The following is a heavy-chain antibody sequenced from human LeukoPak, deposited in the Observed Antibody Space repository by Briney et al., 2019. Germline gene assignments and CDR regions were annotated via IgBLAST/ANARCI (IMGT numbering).Heavy chain of an antibody. CDR2: IYYSGST. V-gene: IGHV4-39*01. D-gene: IGHD6-13*01. J-gene: IGHJ4*02. Sequence: PSETLSLTCTVSGGSISSSSYYWGWIRQPPGKGLEWIGSIYYSGSTYYNPSLKSRVTISVDTSKNQFSLKLSSVTAADTAVYYCARIGIAALKLLNDYWGQGTLVTVSS. CDR1: GGSISSSSYY. CDR3: ARIGIAALKLLNDY.